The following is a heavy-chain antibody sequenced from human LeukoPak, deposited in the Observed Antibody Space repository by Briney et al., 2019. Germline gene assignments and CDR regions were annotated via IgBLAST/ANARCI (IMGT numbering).Heavy chain of an antibody. J-gene: IGHJ6*02. Sequence: PGGSLRLSCAASGFTFSSYAMSWVRQAPGKGLEWVSAISGSGGSTYYADSVKGRFTISRDNSKNTLYLQMNSLRAEDTAVYYCAKRMGQYYYYYGMDVWGQGTTVTVSS. CDR3: AKRMGQYYYYYGMDV. D-gene: IGHD3-16*01. CDR1: GFTFSSYA. V-gene: IGHV3-23*01. CDR2: ISGSGGST.